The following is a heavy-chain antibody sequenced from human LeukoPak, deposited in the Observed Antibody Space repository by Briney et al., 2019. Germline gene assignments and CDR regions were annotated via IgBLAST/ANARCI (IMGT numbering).Heavy chain of an antibody. CDR3: TREDHSNYNY. J-gene: IGHJ4*02. CDR1: GFTFSSYG. Sequence: GRSLRLSCAASGFTFSSYGMHWVRQAPGKGLEWVSAISGSGGSTYYADSVKGRFTISRDNSKNTLYLQMNSLRAEDTAVYYCTREDHSNYNYWGQGTLVTDSS. CDR2: ISGSGGST. D-gene: IGHD4-11*01. V-gene: IGHV3-23*01.